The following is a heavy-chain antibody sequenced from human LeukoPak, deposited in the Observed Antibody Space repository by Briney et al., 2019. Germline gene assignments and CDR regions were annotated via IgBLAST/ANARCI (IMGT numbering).Heavy chain of an antibody. CDR2: ISSSSTTT. D-gene: IGHD1-26*01. V-gene: IGHV3-48*04. Sequence: QPGGSLRLSCAASGFTFSTYGMNWVRQAPGRGLEWVSYISSSSTTTHYAESVKGRFTISRDNAKNSLYLQMNTLRAEDTAVYYCARWGEKSGSYPRPGLRWFDPWGQGTLVTVSS. J-gene: IGHJ5*02. CDR1: GFTFSTYG. CDR3: ARWGEKSGSYPRPGLRWFDP.